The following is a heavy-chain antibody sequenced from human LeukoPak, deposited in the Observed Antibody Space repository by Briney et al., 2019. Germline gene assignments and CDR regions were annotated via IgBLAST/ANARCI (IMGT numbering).Heavy chain of an antibody. Sequence: GASVKVSCKVSGGTFNNYAISWVRQAPGQGLEWIGRITPVFDMANYAQKFQGTVTITADKSTSTVYMELSSLRNEDTAVYYCAIIALVPMWGQGTKVTVSS. CDR1: GGTFNNYA. V-gene: IGHV1-69*04. D-gene: IGHD6-19*01. J-gene: IGHJ3*02. CDR3: AIIALVPM. CDR2: ITPVFDMA.